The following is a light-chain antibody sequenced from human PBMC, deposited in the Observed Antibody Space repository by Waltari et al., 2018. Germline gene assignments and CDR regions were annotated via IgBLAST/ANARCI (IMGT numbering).Light chain of an antibody. CDR3: SSYTSISTLV. CDR2: DVS. Sequence: QSALTQPASVSGSPGQSITISCTGTSSDVGGSNYVSWYPQHPGKAPKLMIYDVSNRPSGVSNRFSGSKSGNTASLTISGLQAEDEADYYCSSYTSISTLVFGTGTKVTVL. J-gene: IGLJ1*01. V-gene: IGLV2-14*03. CDR1: SSDVGGSNY.